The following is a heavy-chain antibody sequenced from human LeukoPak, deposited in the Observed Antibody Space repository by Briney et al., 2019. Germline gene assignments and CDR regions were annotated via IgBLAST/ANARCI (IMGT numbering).Heavy chain of an antibody. CDR1: GFTFSSYG. CDR2: ISYDGSNK. V-gene: IGHV3-30*03. CDR3: ARSRYSYGYPLFDY. J-gene: IGHJ4*02. D-gene: IGHD5-18*01. Sequence: GGSLRLSCAASGFTFSSYGMHWVRQAPGKGLEWVAVISYDGSNKYYADSVKGRFTISRDNSKNSLYLQMNSLRAEDTAVYYCARSRYSYGYPLFDYWGQGTLVTVSS.